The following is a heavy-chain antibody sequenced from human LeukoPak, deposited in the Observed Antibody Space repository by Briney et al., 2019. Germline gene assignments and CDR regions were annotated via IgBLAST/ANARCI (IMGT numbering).Heavy chain of an antibody. CDR2: ISSSSSYI. Sequence: GGSLRLSCAASGFTFSSYSMNWVRQAPGKGLEWVSSISSSSSYIYYADSVKGRFTISRDNAKNSLYLQMNSLRAEDTAVYYCARARYGGNSNVFRYWCQGTLVTVSS. J-gene: IGHJ4*02. CDR1: GFTFSSYS. D-gene: IGHD4-23*01. CDR3: ARARYGGNSNVFRY. V-gene: IGHV3-21*01.